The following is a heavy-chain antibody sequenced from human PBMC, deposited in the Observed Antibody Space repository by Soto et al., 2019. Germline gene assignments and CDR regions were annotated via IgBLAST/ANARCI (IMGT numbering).Heavy chain of an antibody. Sequence: ASVKVSCKASGGTFSSYAISWVRQAPGQGLEWMGGIIPIFGTANYAQKFQGRVTITADESTSTAYMELSSLRSEDTAVYYCARVDKDYYDSSGYYLDYWGQGTLVTVSS. D-gene: IGHD3-22*01. CDR1: GGTFSSYA. CDR2: IIPIFGTA. CDR3: ARVDKDYYDSSGYYLDY. J-gene: IGHJ4*02. V-gene: IGHV1-69*13.